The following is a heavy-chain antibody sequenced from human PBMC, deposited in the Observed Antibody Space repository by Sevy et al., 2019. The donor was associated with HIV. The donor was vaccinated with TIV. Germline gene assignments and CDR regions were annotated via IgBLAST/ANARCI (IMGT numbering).Heavy chain of an antibody. Sequence: SETLSLTCAVYGGSFSGYYWSWIRQPPGRGLEWIGEINHSGSTNYNPSLKSRVTISEDTSKNQFYLKLSSVTAADTAVYYCARHCGSTSCSNAFDIWGQGTVVTVSS. CDR1: GGSFSGYY. V-gene: IGHV4-34*01. J-gene: IGHJ3*02. CDR2: INHSGST. D-gene: IGHD2-2*01. CDR3: ARHCGSTSCSNAFDI.